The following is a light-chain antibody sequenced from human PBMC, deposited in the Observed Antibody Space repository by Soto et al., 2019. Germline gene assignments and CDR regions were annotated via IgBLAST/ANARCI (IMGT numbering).Light chain of an antibody. Sequence: QSVLTQPPSASGSPGQSVTISCTGTSSDVGGYNYVSWFQQHPGKAPKLIIHEVNQRPSGVPDRFSGSKSGNTASLTVSGLQADDDGTYYCSSYVRYINVVFCNGTNVT. V-gene: IGLV2-8*01. CDR2: EVN. CDR1: SSDVGGYNY. J-gene: IGLJ1*01. CDR3: SSYVRYINVV.